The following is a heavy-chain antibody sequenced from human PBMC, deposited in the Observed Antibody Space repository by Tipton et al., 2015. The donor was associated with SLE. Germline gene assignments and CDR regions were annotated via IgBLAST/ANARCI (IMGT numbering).Heavy chain of an antibody. CDR3: ARDRSIAAAGTDAFDI. Sequence: TLSLTCTVSGGSISSSSYYWGWIRQPPGKGLEWFGSIDYSGSTYYNPSLKSRVTIPVDTSKNQFSLKLSSVTAADTAVYYCARDRSIAAAGTDAFDIWGQGTMVTVSS. J-gene: IGHJ3*02. CDR1: GGSISSSSYY. V-gene: IGHV4-39*02. CDR2: IDYSGST. D-gene: IGHD6-13*01.